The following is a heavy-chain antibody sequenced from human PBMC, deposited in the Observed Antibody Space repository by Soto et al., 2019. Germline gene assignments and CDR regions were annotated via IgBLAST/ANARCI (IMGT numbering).Heavy chain of an antibody. CDR2: IYGDDDK. Sequence: QITLNESGPALVKPTQTLTLTCTFSGFSLTTSGVGVHWLRQPPGKALEWLAVIYGDDDKRYNPSLETRHTINKDTSKNQVVLTMTNMHTQDTATYYCAHHPSYSTYWYMRDDWFDPWGHGTLVTVSS. CDR1: GFSLTTSGVG. D-gene: IGHD6-13*01. CDR3: AHHPSYSTYWYMRDDWFDP. J-gene: IGHJ5*02. V-gene: IGHV2-5*02.